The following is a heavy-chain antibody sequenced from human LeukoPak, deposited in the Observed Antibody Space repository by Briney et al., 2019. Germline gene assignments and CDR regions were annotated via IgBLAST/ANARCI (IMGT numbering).Heavy chain of an antibody. D-gene: IGHD5-18*01. CDR3: ARDGYSYGPPALDY. CDR1: GFTFSSYS. Sequence: GGSLRLSCAASGFTFSSYSMNWVRQAPGKGLEWVSSISSSSSYIYYADSVKGRFTISRDNAKNSLNLQMNSLRAEDTAVYYCARDGYSYGPPALDYWGQGTLVTVSS. V-gene: IGHV3-21*01. CDR2: ISSSSSYI. J-gene: IGHJ4*02.